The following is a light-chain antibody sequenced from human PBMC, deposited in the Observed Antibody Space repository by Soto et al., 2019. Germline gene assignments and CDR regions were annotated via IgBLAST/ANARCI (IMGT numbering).Light chain of an antibody. CDR1: QSISSS. CDR2: GAF. Sequence: EIVMTQSPATLSVSPGERATLSCRASQSISSSLAWYQQKPGQAPSLLIYGAFTRATGIPARFSGTGSGTEFTLTISSLQSEDFALYYCQQYNDWPLTFGQGTKVDIK. V-gene: IGKV3-15*01. CDR3: QQYNDWPLT. J-gene: IGKJ1*01.